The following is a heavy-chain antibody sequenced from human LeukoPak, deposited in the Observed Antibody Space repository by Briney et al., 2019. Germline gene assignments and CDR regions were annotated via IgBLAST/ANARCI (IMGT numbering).Heavy chain of an antibody. D-gene: IGHD3-10*01. Sequence: GGSLRLSCAASGFTFSSYAMSWVRQAPGKGLEWVSAIAGSGGSTYYADSVKGRFTISRDNSKNTLYLQMNSLRAEDTAVYYCAKEDPWGSPPVDDAFDIWGQGTMVTVSS. CDR1: GFTFSSYA. CDR2: IAGSGGST. J-gene: IGHJ3*02. V-gene: IGHV3-23*01. CDR3: AKEDPWGSPPVDDAFDI.